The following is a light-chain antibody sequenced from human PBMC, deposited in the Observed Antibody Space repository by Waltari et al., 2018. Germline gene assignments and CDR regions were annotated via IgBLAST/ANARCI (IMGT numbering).Light chain of an antibody. CDR1: TGAVTSGHY. CDR2: DTS. Sequence: QAVVTQEPSLTVSPGGTVIHTCGSSTGAVTSGHYPYWFQQKPGQAPRTLIYDTSDKHSWTPARFSGFLLGGKAALTLSGAQPEDEADYYCLLFYNHLRVFGGGTKLTVL. CDR3: LLFYNHLRV. V-gene: IGLV7-46*01. J-gene: IGLJ2*01.